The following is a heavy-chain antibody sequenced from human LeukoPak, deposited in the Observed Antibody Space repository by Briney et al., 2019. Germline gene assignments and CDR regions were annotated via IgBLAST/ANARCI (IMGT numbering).Heavy chain of an antibody. CDR1: GGSISRYY. Sequence: SETLSLTHTVSGGSISRYYWRWIRQPPGKGLEWIGYIYYSGSTNYNPSLKSRVTISVDTSNNQFSLKQSSVTAADTAVYYCATHYYYDSSGPGGYYFDYWGQGTLVTVSS. CDR2: IYYSGST. D-gene: IGHD3-22*01. J-gene: IGHJ4*02. CDR3: ATHYYYDSSGPGGYYFDY. V-gene: IGHV4-59*01.